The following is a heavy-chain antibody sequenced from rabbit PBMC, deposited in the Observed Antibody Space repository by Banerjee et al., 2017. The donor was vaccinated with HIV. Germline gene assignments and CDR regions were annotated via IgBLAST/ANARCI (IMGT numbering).Heavy chain of an antibody. CDR3: ARGPYGAAAYAL. V-gene: IGHV1S45*01. J-gene: IGHJ4*01. CDR1: GFSFNSNYY. Sequence: QEQLVESGGGLVQPEGSLTLTCTASGFSFNSNYYMCWVRQAPGKGLEWIGCIYGGSSGSSSYASWANGRFTISKTSSTTVSLQMTSLTAADTATYFCARGPYGAAAYALWGPGTLVTVS. CDR2: IYGGSSGSS. D-gene: IGHD6-1*01.